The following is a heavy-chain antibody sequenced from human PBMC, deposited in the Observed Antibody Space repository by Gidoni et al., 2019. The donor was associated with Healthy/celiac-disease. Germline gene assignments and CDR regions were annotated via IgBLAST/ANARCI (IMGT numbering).Heavy chain of an antibody. CDR1: GYSFTSYW. V-gene: IGHV5-10-1*03. CDR3: ARHPNLRDGSGSYDY. Sequence: EVQLVQSGAEVKKPGESLRISCKGSGYSFTSYWISWVRQMPGKGLEWMGRIDPSDSYTNYSPSFQGHVTISADKSISTAYLQWSSLKASDTAMYYCARHPNLRDGSGSYDYWGQGTLVTVSS. J-gene: IGHJ4*02. D-gene: IGHD3-10*01. CDR2: IDPSDSYT.